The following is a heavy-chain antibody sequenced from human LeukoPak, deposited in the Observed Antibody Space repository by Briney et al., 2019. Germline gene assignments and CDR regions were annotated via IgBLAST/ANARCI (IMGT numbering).Heavy chain of an antibody. CDR2: ISYVGSNK. D-gene: IGHD2-21*02. V-gene: IGHV3-30-3*01. Sequence: TGGSLRLSCAASGFTFSSYAMHWVRQAPGKGLEWVAVISYVGSNKYYADSVKGRFTISRDNSKNTLYLQMNSLRAEDTAVYYCARAGGVVVTAMYFDYWGQGTLVTVSS. CDR3: ARAGGVVVTAMYFDY. J-gene: IGHJ4*02. CDR1: GFTFSSYA.